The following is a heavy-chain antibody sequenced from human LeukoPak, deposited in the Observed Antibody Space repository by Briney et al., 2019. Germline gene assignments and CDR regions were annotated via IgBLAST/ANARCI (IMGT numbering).Heavy chain of an antibody. Sequence: SETLSLTCAVNGGSFSGYYWSWIRQPPGKGLEWIGEINHSGSTNYNPSLKSRVTISVDTSKNQFSLKLSSVTAADTAVYYCARGRHQLYSSRRGAWYFDLWGRGTLVTVSS. CDR1: GGSFSGYY. J-gene: IGHJ2*01. CDR2: INHSGST. CDR3: ARGRHQLYSSRRGAWYFDL. D-gene: IGHD6-13*01. V-gene: IGHV4-34*01.